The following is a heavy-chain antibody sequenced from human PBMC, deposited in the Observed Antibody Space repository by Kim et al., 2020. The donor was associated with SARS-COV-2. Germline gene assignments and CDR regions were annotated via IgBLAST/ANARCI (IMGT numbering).Heavy chain of an antibody. CDR2: ISYDGSNK. CDR3: AKDRLYSSGRGYYYYGIDV. D-gene: IGHD6-19*01. V-gene: IGHV3-30*18. J-gene: IGHJ6*02. CDR1: GFTFSSYG. Sequence: GGSLRLSCAASGFTFSSYGMHWVRQAPGKGLEWVAVISYDGSNKYYADSVKGRFTISRDNSKNTLYLQMNSLRAEDTAVYYCAKDRLYSSGRGYYYYGIDVWGQGSTVTVSS.